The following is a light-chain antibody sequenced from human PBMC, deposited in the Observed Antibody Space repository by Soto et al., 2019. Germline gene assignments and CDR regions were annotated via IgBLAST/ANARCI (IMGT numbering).Light chain of an antibody. CDR2: ETS. Sequence: EIVLTQSPATLSLSAGERVTLSCRSSQSVDTMVAWYQQQVGRTPRLLIYETSSWATGVPARFRGSGSGTVFTLTISRLEPEDFAIYFCQVRSDWPPFKYTFGQGTKLEVK. V-gene: IGKV3-11*01. J-gene: IGKJ2*01. CDR3: QVRSDWPPFKYT. CDR1: QSVDTM.